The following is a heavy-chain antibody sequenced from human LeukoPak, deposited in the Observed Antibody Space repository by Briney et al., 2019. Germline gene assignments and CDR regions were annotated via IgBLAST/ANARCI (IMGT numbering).Heavy chain of an antibody. CDR1: GGTFSSYA. D-gene: IGHD3-22*01. CDR2: IIPIFGTA. V-gene: IGHV1-69*13. CDR3: ARLHYDSSGYYSPFDY. Sequence: ASVKVSCKASGGTFSSYAISWVRQAPGQGLEWMGGIIPIFGTANYALKFQGRVTITADESTSTAYMELSSLRSEDTAVYYCARLHYDSSGYYSPFDYWGQGTLVTVSS. J-gene: IGHJ4*02.